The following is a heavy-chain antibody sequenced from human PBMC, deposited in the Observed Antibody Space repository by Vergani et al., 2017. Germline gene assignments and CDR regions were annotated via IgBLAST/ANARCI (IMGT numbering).Heavy chain of an antibody. J-gene: IGHJ4*02. CDR3: ASDPRITGTTAGGMDY. CDR1: GFTFSSYG. V-gene: IGHV3-33*01. D-gene: IGHD1-7*01. Sequence: QVQLVESGGGVVQPGRSLRLYCAASGFTFSSYGMHWVRQAPGKVREWVAVIWYDGSNKYYAESVKGRFTISSGNSKNTRYLQMNSLRAEATAVYYCASDPRITGTTAGGMDYWGQGTLVTVSS. CDR2: IWYDGSNK.